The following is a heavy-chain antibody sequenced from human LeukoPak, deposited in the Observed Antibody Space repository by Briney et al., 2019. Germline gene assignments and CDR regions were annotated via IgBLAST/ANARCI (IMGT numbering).Heavy chain of an antibody. CDR1: GYSISSASY. D-gene: IGHD3-3*01. CDR3: ARPISSQGYFGVVID. V-gene: IGHV4-38-2*01. CDR2: IYHSGSP. J-gene: IGHJ4*02. Sequence: SETLSLTYAVSGYSISSASYWGWIRQPPGKGLEWIGNIYHSGSPYYNPSLKRRVTISVDTSKNQFSLKLSSVTAADAAVYYCARPISSQGYFGVVIDWGQGTLVTVSS.